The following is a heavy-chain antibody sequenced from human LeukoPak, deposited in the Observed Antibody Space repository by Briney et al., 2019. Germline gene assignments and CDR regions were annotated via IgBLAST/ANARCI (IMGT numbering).Heavy chain of an antibody. J-gene: IGHJ4*02. D-gene: IGHD6-19*01. CDR3: VRDLTGGSGD. Sequence: ASVKVSCKASGYTFTDYYMHWVRQAPGQTFEWLAWINPKSGDTHYTQKFQGRVTVTTDASITSVYMELSGLQSDDTAVYYCVRDLTGGSGDWGQGTLVTVSS. CDR1: GYTFTDYY. CDR2: INPKSGDT. V-gene: IGHV1-2*02.